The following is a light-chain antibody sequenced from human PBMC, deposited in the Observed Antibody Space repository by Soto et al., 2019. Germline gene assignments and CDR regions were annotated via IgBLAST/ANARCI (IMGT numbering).Light chain of an antibody. CDR3: ISYTSSSTPVI. CDR1: SSDVGGYNY. J-gene: IGLJ2*01. V-gene: IGLV2-14*01. CDR2: DVS. Sequence: QSALTQPAYVSGSPGQSITISCTGTSSDVGGYNYVSWYQQHPGKAPKLMTYDVSNRPSGVSIRFSGSKSGNTASLTSSGRQAADEADYYCISYTSSSTPVIFGGGTKLTVL.